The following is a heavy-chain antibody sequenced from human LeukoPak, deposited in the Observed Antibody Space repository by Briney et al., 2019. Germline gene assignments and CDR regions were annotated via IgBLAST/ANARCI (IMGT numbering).Heavy chain of an antibody. CDR3: ARADYYDSSGYNDY. J-gene: IGHJ4*02. CDR2: IYSGGNT. CDR1: GFSFSSCS. D-gene: IGHD3-22*01. Sequence: GGSLRLSCAASGFSFSSCSMNWVRQAPGKGLEWVSVIYSGGNTYYADSVKGRFTISRDNSKNTLYLQMTSLRAEDTAVYYCARADYYDSSGYNDYWGQGALVTVSS. V-gene: IGHV3-53*01.